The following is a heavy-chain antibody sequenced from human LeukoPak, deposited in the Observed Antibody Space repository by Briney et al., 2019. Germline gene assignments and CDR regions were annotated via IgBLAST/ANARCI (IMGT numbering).Heavy chain of an antibody. CDR2: ISYDGSNK. Sequence: PGGSLRLSCAASGFTFSSYGMHWVRQAPGKGLEWVAVISYDGSNKYYADSVKGRFTISRDNSKNTLYLQMNSLRAEDTAVYYCAKDYVVGATISYYFDYWGQGTLVTVSS. V-gene: IGHV3-30*18. J-gene: IGHJ4*02. D-gene: IGHD1-26*01. CDR1: GFTFSSYG. CDR3: AKDYVVGATISYYFDY.